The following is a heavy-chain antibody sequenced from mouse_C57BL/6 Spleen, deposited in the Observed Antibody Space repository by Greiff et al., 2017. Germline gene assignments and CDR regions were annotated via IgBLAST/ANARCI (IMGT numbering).Heavy chain of an antibody. CDR1: GYAFTNYL. J-gene: IGHJ4*01. Sequence: VKLQESGAELVRPGTSVKVSCKASGYAFTNYLIEWVKQRPGQGLEWIGVINPGSGGTNYNEKFKGKATLTADKSSSTAYMQLSSLTSEDSAVYFCARSGGSSYENAMDYWGQGTSVTVSS. CDR2: INPGSGGT. V-gene: IGHV1-54*01. D-gene: IGHD1-1*01. CDR3: ARSGGSSYENAMDY.